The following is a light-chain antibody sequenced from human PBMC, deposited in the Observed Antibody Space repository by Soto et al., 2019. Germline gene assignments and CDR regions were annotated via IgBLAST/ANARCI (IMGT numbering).Light chain of an antibody. CDR1: SSDFGLYDY. CDR2: AVS. V-gene: IGLV2-14*01. Sequence: QSGLAQPASVSGSPGQSITISCTGTSSDFGLYDYVSWYQQHPGKAPQLMIYAVSNRPSGVSNRFSASKSGNTASLFISGLQAEDEADYYCSSYTSDSSYVFGSGTKVTVL. CDR3: SSYTSDSSYV. J-gene: IGLJ1*01.